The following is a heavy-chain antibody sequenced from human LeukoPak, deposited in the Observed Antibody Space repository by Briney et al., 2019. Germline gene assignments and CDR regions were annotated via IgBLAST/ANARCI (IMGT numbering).Heavy chain of an antibody. CDR2: IKYDGSAT. CDR3: VSGSLQSGYNFDY. V-gene: IGHV3-74*01. J-gene: IGHJ4*02. Sequence: GGSLRLSCAASGFTFSNYWMHWIRQVPGKGLVWVSHIKYDGSATNSADSVKGRFTISRDNAKNTLYLQMNSLRAEDTAVYYCVSGSLQSGYNFDYWGQGALVTVSS. CDR1: GFTFSNYW. D-gene: IGHD3-3*01.